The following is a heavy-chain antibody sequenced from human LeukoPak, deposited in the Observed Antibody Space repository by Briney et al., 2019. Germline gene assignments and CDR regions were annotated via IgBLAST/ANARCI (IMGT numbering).Heavy chain of an antibody. CDR1: GFTFNSYG. CDR2: ISSSGGST. CDR3: ARDEIVFDY. D-gene: IGHD3-22*01. Sequence: GGSLRLSCAASGFTFNSYGMSWVRQAPGKGLEWVSSISSSGGSTYYTDSVKGRFTISRDNSKNTLFLQMNSLRAEDTAVYYCARDEIVFDYWGQGTLVTVSS. V-gene: IGHV3-23*01. J-gene: IGHJ4*02.